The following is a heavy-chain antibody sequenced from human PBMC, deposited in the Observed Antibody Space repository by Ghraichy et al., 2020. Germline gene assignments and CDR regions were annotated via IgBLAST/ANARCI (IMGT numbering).Heavy chain of an antibody. Sequence: ASVKVSCKASGYTFINYGISWVRQAPGQGPEWMGWISAYNGNTNYAQNLQGRVTMTTDTSTSTAYMELKSLRSDDTAVYYCAKDRHRANRYCTSTSCSPAAFDPWGQGTLVTVSS. CDR3: AKDRHRANRYCTSTSCSPAAFDP. CDR2: ISAYNGNT. V-gene: IGHV1-18*01. D-gene: IGHD2-2*01. CDR1: GYTFINYG. J-gene: IGHJ5*02.